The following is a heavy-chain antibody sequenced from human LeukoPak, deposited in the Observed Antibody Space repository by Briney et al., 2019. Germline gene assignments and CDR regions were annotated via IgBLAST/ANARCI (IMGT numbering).Heavy chain of an antibody. V-gene: IGHV4-59*01. CDR1: GGSXSSYY. CDR3: AREDSSGYYPYFDY. J-gene: IGHJ4*02. Sequence: VCGGSXSSYYWSGLRQPPGRGVEGVGYIYYSGSNNYNPSLKRRVTISVDTSKNKFSLKLSSVTAADTAVYYCAREDSSGYYPYFDYWGQGTLVTVSS. D-gene: IGHD3-22*01. CDR2: IYYSGSN.